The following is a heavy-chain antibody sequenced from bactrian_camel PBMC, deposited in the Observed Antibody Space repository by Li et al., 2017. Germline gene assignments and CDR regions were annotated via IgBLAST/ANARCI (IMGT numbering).Heavy chain of an antibody. V-gene: IGHV3S1*01. CDR1: AYTLSGYC. Sequence: HVQLVESGGGSVQAGGSLRLTCTTSAYTLSGYCIGWFRQAPGKEREGVAAVYSDGSTSYADSVKGRFTISKDNAKNTLYLQLNSLKTEDTAMYYCANERVEGGFDYWGQGTQVTVS. CDR2: VYSDGST. D-gene: IGHD5*01. J-gene: IGHJ4*01. CDR3: ANERVEGGFDY.